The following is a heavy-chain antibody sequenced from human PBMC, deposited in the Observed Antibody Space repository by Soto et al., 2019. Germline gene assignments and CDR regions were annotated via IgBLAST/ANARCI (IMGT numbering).Heavy chain of an antibody. CDR3: SRNLDYAFDI. Sequence: VQLAECGGGLVQPGRSLKLSCAASGFTFSDSVMYWVRQTSGKGLEWVGRIRGKADSYATAYAASVKGRCTISRDDSKNTVYLQMNSLNTEDTAVYYCSRNLDYAFDIWGQGTMVTVSS. CDR2: IRGKADSYAT. J-gene: IGHJ3*02. V-gene: IGHV3-73*01. D-gene: IGHD1-7*01. CDR1: GFTFSDSV.